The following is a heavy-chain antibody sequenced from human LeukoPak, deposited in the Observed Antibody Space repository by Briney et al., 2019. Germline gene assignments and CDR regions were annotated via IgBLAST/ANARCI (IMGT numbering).Heavy chain of an antibody. CDR1: GYTFTNYG. V-gene: IGHV1-18*01. CDR2: ISANIGNT. CDR3: ARSSSGYNYRYNYGMDV. Sequence: ASVKVSCKASGYTFTNYGLFWGRQGPGQGLEWMGWISANIGNTKFLQNFKGRVTMTTDTATSSAYMELRNLSSVDAAVYYCARSSSGYNYRYNYGMDVWGQGTTVIASS. D-gene: IGHD5-12*01. J-gene: IGHJ6*02.